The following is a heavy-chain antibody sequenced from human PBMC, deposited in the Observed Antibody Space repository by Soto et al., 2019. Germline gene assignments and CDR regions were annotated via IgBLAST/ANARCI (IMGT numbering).Heavy chain of an antibody. CDR2: ISSSSSYI. CDR1: GFTFSSYS. V-gene: IGHV3-21*01. Sequence: GGSLRLSCAASGFTFSSYSMNWVRQAPGKGLEWVSSISSSSSYIYYADSVKGRFTISRDNAKNSLYLQMNSLRAEDTAVYYCARERLTTVTTSHYDAFDIWDQGTMVTVSS. CDR3: ARERLTTVTTSHYDAFDI. D-gene: IGHD4-17*01. J-gene: IGHJ3*02.